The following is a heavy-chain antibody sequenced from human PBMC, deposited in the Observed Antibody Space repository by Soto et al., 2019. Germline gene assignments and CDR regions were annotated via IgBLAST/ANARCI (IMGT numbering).Heavy chain of an antibody. CDR1: GGSISGYF. J-gene: IGHJ4*02. D-gene: IGHD2-8*01. CDR2: IRYGGNT. V-gene: IGHV4-59*01. Sequence: QVQLQESGPGLVKPSETLSLTCTVSGGSISGYFWTWIRQPPGKGLEWIAYIRYGGNTKYNPSLESRRTISVDTSTNQVALKLMSVTTADTAVYYCATDNGGGGIIDYWGQGTLVTVSS. CDR3: ATDNGGGGIIDY.